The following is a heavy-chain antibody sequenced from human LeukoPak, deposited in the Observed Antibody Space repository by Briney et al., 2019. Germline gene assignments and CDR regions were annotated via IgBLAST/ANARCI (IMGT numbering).Heavy chain of an antibody. V-gene: IGHV3-30*02. J-gene: IGHJ6*02. CDR1: GFTFSSYG. CDR2: IRYDGSNK. Sequence: GGSLRLSCAASGFTFSSYGMHWVRQAPGKGLEWVAFIRYDGSNKYYADSVKGRFTISRDNSKNTLYLQMNSLRAEDTAVYYCAKDPLCSVAGPPRYYGMDVWGQGTTVTVSS. D-gene: IGHD6-19*01. CDR3: AKDPLCSVAGPPRYYGMDV.